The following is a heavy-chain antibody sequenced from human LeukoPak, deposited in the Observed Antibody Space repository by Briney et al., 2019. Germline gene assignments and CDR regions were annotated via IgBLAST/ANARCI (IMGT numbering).Heavy chain of an antibody. CDR2: VYYSGAT. CDR3: AKTVIGFGERHYYYMDV. D-gene: IGHD3-10*01. V-gene: IGHV4-59*01. Sequence: PSETLSLTCTVSGASIRSYYWSWIRQSPGKGLEWIGYVYYSGATNYNPSLNSRITISVDTSKNQFSLKLNSVTAADTAVYYCAKTVIGFGERHYYYMDVWGKGTTVTVSS. CDR1: GASIRSYY. J-gene: IGHJ6*03.